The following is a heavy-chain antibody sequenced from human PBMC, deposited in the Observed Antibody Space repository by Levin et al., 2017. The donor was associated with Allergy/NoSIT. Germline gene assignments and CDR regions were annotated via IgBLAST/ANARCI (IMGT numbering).Heavy chain of an antibody. V-gene: IGHV3-15*01. CDR3: TTSTYYYDSSGYSMAFDI. CDR2: IKSKTDGGTT. Sequence: GGSLRLSCAASGFXXSXAWMTCDRSGPGKGLEWVGRIKSKTDGGTTDYAAPVKGRFTISRDDSKNTLYLQMNSLKTEDTAVYYCTTSTYYYDSSGYSMAFDIWGQGTMVTVSS. CDR1: GFXXSXAW. J-gene: IGHJ3*02. D-gene: IGHD3-22*01.